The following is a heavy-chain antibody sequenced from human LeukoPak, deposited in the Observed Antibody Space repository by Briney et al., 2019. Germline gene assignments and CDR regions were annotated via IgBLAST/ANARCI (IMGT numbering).Heavy chain of an antibody. CDR3: ARSMVRVSTTSIFDY. Sequence: PGGSLRLSCAASGFTFSSYGMHWVRQAPGEGLEWVAVISYDGSNKYYADSVKGRFTISRDNSKNTLYLQMNSLRAEDTAVFYCARSMVRVSTTSIFDYWGQGTLVTVSS. D-gene: IGHD3-10*01. CDR2: ISYDGSNK. J-gene: IGHJ4*02. CDR1: GFTFSSYG. V-gene: IGHV3-30*03.